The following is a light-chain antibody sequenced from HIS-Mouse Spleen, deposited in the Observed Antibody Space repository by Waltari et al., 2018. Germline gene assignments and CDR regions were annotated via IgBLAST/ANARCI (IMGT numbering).Light chain of an antibody. Sequence: QSALTQPASVSGSPGQSITISCTGTSSDVGSYNLVSWYQQHPGKAPNLLIYVGGNRTSGVSTRFSGSKAGNTAYLTISGLQAEDEADYYCCSYAGSSTYVFGTGTKVTVL. CDR3: CSYAGSSTYV. CDR2: VGG. J-gene: IGLJ1*01. V-gene: IGLV2-23*01. CDR1: SSDVGSYNL.